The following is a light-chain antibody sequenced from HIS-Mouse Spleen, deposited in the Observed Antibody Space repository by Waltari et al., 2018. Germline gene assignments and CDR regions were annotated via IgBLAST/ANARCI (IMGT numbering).Light chain of an antibody. J-gene: IGKJ2*01. CDR3: QQYNSYSQT. CDR1: QSISSW. CDR2: KAS. V-gene: IGKV1-5*03. Sequence: DIQMTQSPSPLSASVGNRVTIPCRASQSISSWLAWYQQKPGKAPKLLIYKASSLESGVPSRFSGSGSGTEFTLTISSLQPDDFATYYCQQYNSYSQTFGQGTKLEIK.